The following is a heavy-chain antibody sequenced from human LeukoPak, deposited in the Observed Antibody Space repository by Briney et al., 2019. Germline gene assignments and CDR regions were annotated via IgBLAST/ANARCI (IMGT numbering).Heavy chain of an antibody. D-gene: IGHD3-9*01. V-gene: IGHV1-24*01. CDR1: GYTLTELS. Sequence: GAPVKVSCKVSGYTLTELSMHWVRQAPGKGLEWMGGFDPEDGETIYAQKFQGRVTMAEDTSTDTAYMELSSLRSEDTAVYYCATLRYFDWLLAGLNYWGQGTLVTVSS. J-gene: IGHJ4*02. CDR2: FDPEDGET. CDR3: ATLRYFDWLLAGLNY.